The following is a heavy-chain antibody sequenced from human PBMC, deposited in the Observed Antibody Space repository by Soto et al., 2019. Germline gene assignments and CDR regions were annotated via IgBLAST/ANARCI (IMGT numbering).Heavy chain of an antibody. J-gene: IGHJ4*02. CDR1: GGSISSSSYY. Sequence: SETLSLTYTVSGGSISSSSYYWGWIRQPPGKGLEWIGSIYYSGSTYYNPSLKSRVTISVDTSKNQFSLKLSSVTAADTAVYYGASRKVLRYFEAAYWVKGTLVPVTS. CDR2: IYYSGST. CDR3: ASRKVLRYFEAAY. V-gene: IGHV4-39*01. D-gene: IGHD3-9*01.